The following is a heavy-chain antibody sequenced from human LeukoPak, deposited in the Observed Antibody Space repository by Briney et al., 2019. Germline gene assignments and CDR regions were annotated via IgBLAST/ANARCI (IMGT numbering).Heavy chain of an antibody. V-gene: IGHV4-31*03. CDR2: IYYSGTT. Sequence: SETLSLTCTVSGDSIGSGGHYWTRIRQLPGMGLEWIGYIYYSGTTYYNPSLNSRVFMSMDTSENQFSLRLSSLTAADTAVYYCARGGTTWPYYFDYWGQGTLVTVSS. CDR1: GDSIGSGGHY. J-gene: IGHJ4*02. CDR3: ARGGTTWPYYFDY. D-gene: IGHD2/OR15-2a*01.